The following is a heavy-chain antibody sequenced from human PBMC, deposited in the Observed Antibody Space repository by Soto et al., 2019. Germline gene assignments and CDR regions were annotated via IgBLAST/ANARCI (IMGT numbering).Heavy chain of an antibody. J-gene: IGHJ6*02. CDR2: IHHSGST. CDR3: AGESCGTSSCSMETKYFGMDV. CDR1: RGSLSGYY. Sequence: PSETLSLTCAVYRGSLSGYYWSWIRQSPGEGLEWIGEIHHSGSTSYNPSLKSRVTISADTAKNRLSLKLSSVTAADTAVYYCAGESCGTSSCSMETKYFGMDVWGQGTTVTVSS. V-gene: IGHV4-34*01. D-gene: IGHD2-2*01.